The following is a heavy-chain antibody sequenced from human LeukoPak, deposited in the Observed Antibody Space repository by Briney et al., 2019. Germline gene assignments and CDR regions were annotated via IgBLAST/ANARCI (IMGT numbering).Heavy chain of an antibody. Sequence: TGGSLRLSCAASGFTFSSYWMHWVRQAPGKGLVWVSRISPDGSTTGHADSVKGRFTISRDNAKNTLYLEMNSLRAEDMAVYYCAIGVVITTAFDNWGQGTLVTVSS. CDR1: GFTFSSYW. D-gene: IGHD3-22*01. CDR3: AIGVVITTAFDN. V-gene: IGHV3-74*01. J-gene: IGHJ4*02. CDR2: ISPDGSTT.